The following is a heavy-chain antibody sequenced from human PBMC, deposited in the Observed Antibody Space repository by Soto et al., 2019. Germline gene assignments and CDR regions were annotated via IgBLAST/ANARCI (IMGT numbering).Heavy chain of an antibody. CDR3: ARTNLRITIFGAVIASGYYYGMDV. J-gene: IGHJ6*02. D-gene: IGHD3-3*01. Sequence: ASVKVSCKASGYTFTSYYMHWVRQAPGQGLEWMGIINPSGGSTSYAQKFQGRVTMTRDTSTSTVYMELSSLRSEDTAVYYCARTNLRITIFGAVIASGYYYGMDVWGQGTTVTVSS. CDR1: GYTFTSYY. V-gene: IGHV1-46*01. CDR2: INPSGGST.